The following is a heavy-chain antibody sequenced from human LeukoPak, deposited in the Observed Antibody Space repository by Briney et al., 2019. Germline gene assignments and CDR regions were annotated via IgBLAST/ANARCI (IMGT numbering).Heavy chain of an antibody. J-gene: IGHJ6*02. D-gene: IGHD3-22*01. V-gene: IGHV1-69*13. CDR3: ARAGYPPYYYDSSGPNPDYYYGMDV. CDR1: GGTFSSYA. CDR2: IIPIFGTA. Sequence: SVKVSCKASGGTFSSYAISWVRQAPGQGLEWMGGIIPIFGTANYAQKFQGRVTITADESTSTVYMELSSLRSEDTAVYYCARAGYPPYYYDSSGPNPDYYYGMDVWGQGTTVTVSS.